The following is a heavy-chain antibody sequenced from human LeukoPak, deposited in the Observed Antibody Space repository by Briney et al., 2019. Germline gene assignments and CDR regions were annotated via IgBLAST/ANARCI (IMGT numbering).Heavy chain of an antibody. V-gene: IGHV3-30-3*02. Sequence: GGSLRLSCAASGFTFSSYAMHWVRQAPGKGLEWVAVISYDGSNKYYADSVKGRFTISRDNSKNTLYLQMNSLRAEDTAVYYCAKRGISSSWYYFDYWGQGTLVTVSS. J-gene: IGHJ4*02. CDR2: ISYDGSNK. CDR1: GFTFSSYA. CDR3: AKRGISSSWYYFDY. D-gene: IGHD6-13*01.